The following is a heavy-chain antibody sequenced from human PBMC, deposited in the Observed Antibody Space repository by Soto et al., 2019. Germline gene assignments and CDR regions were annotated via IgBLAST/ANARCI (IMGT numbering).Heavy chain of an antibody. J-gene: IGHJ4*02. CDR1: GFTVSSNY. D-gene: IGHD3-9*01. CDR2: IYSGGTT. CDR3: ASLVGRAMVEY. V-gene: IGHV3-53*01. Sequence: EVQLVESGGGLIQPGGSLRLSCAASGFTVSSNYMSWVRQAPGKGLEWVSNIYSGGTTYYADSVKGRFTISRDISKNTLYLQMNSLRAEDTAMYYCASLVGRAMVEYWGQGTLVSVSS.